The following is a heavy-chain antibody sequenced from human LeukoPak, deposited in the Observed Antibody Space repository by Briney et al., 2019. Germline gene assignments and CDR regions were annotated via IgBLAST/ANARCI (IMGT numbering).Heavy chain of an antibody. CDR3: ARYSGYGSYYYYYYMDV. V-gene: IGHV4-59*01. CDR2: IYYSGST. J-gene: IGHJ6*03. D-gene: IGHD5-12*01. Sequence: PSETLSLTCTVSGGSISSYYWSWIRQPPGKGLEWIGYIYYSGSTNYNPSLKSRVTISVDTSRNQFSLKLSSVTAADTAVYYCARYSGYGSYYYYYYMDVWGKWTTVTISS. CDR1: GGSISSYY.